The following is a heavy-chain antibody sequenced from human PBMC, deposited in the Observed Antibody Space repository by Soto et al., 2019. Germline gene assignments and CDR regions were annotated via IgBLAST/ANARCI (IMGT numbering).Heavy chain of an antibody. Sequence: SETLSLTCAVYGGSFSGYYWSWIRQPPGKGLEWIGEINHSGSTNYNPSLKSRVTISVDTSKNQFSLKLSSVTAADTAVYYCARGDYDFWSGYIDYWGQGTLVTVSS. D-gene: IGHD3-3*01. J-gene: IGHJ4*02. V-gene: IGHV4-34*01. CDR3: ARGDYDFWSGYIDY. CDR1: GGSFSGYY. CDR2: INHSGST.